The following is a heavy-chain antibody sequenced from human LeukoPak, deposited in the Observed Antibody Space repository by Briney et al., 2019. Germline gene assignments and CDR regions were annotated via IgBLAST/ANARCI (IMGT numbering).Heavy chain of an antibody. CDR2: IIPIFGTA. CDR1: GGTFSSYA. V-gene: IGHV1-69*13. Sequence: SVKVPCKASGGTFSSYAISWVRQAPGQGLEWMGGIIPIFGTANYAQKFQGRVTITADESTSTAYMELSSLRSEDTAVYYCARFRLNCSSTSCYAGYFDYWGQGTLVTVSS. CDR3: ARFRLNCSSTSCYAGYFDY. D-gene: IGHD2-2*01. J-gene: IGHJ4*02.